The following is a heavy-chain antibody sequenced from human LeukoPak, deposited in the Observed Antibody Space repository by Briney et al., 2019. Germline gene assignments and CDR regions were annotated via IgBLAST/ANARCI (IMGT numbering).Heavy chain of an antibody. V-gene: IGHV3-23*01. J-gene: IGHJ4*02. CDR3: ARGRSGPDY. CDR1: GFTFSSYA. D-gene: IGHD2-15*01. CDR2: ISGSGGGT. Sequence: GGSLRLSCVASGFTFSSYAMSWVRQAPGKGLEWVSGISGSGGGTYYADSVKGRFTISRDNSKNTLYLQMSSLRAEDTAVYYCARGRSGPDYWGQGTLVTVSS.